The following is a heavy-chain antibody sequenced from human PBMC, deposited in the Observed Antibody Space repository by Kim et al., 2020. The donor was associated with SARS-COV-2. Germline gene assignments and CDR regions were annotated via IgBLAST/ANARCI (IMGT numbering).Heavy chain of an antibody. J-gene: IGHJ1*01. CDR3: LGLGGDSYYYYYGL. Sequence: GGSLRLSCVASGFSFNDFALTWVRQAPGRGLEWVSSVSSSGAGTFYTDSVKGRFTISRGSSQNTMSLQMDSLRAEDTAPFYCLGLGGDSYYYYYGLWGQG. D-gene: IGHD3-10*01. V-gene: IGHV3-23*01. CDR2: VSSSGAGT. CDR1: GFSFNDFA.